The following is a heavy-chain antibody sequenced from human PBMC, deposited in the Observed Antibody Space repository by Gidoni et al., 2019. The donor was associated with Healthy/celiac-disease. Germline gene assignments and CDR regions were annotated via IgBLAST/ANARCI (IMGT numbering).Heavy chain of an antibody. CDR2: IYYSGST. J-gene: IGHJ5*02. CDR3: ARDLGLRGWFDP. CDR1: GGSISSGGYY. D-gene: IGHD7-27*01. V-gene: IGHV4-31*03. Sequence: QVQLQESGPGLVKPSQTLSLTCTVSGGSISSGGYYWRWIRQHPGKGLEWIGYIYYSGSTYYNPSLKSRVTISVDTSKNQFSLKLSSVTAADTAVYYCARDLGLRGWFDPWGQGTLVTVSS.